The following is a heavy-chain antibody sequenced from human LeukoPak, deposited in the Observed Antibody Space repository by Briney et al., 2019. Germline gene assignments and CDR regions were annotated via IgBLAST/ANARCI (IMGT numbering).Heavy chain of an antibody. CDR3: ARGNWGLGGAFDI. D-gene: IGHD7-27*01. CDR2: INPSGGST. J-gene: IGHJ3*02. CDR1: GYTFTSYY. Sequence: ASVTVSCKASGYTFTSYYMHWVRQAPGQGLEWMGIINPSGGSTSYAQKFQGRVTMTRDMSTSTVYMELSSLRSEDTAVYYCARGNWGLGGAFDIWGQGTMVTVSS. V-gene: IGHV1-46*01.